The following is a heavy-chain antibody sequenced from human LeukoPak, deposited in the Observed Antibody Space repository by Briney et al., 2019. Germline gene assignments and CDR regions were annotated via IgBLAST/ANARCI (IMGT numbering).Heavy chain of an antibody. Sequence: GTSVKVSCKASGFTFTSSAMQWVRQARGQRLEWIGWIVVGSGNTNYAQKFQERVTITRDMSTSTAYMELSSLRSEDTAVYYCAADSFYGGYVRLFNYWGQGTLVTVSS. CDR1: GFTFTSSA. J-gene: IGHJ4*02. D-gene: IGHD4-17*01. CDR3: AADSFYGGYVRLFNY. CDR2: IVVGSGNT. V-gene: IGHV1-58*02.